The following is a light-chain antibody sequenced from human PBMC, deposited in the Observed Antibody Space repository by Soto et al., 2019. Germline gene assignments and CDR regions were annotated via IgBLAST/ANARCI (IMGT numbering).Light chain of an antibody. Sequence: EIVLTQSPGTLSLSPGERATLSCRASQSVTSSYLAWYQQKPGQAPRLVMYGASIRTSGIPDRFSGSGSGTDFTLTISSLEPEDFAVYYCQQRSNWPPYTVGQGTKVDIK. J-gene: IGKJ2*01. V-gene: IGKV3D-20*02. CDR2: GAS. CDR3: QQRSNWPPYT. CDR1: QSVTSSY.